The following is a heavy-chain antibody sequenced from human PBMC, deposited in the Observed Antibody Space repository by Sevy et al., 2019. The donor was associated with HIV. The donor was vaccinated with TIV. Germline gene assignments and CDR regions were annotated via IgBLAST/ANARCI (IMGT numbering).Heavy chain of an antibody. CDR1: GFTFGDYA. D-gene: IGHD5-18*01. V-gene: IGHV3-49*03. Sequence: GGSLRLSCTSTGFTFGDYAMSWFRQAPGKGLEWVAFIRRNSYEPYGGTTEYAAPVKGRFTISRDDSKSIVHLQMNSLKTEDTAVYYCTRALARVDTPQYYFDYWGQGTLVTVSS. CDR3: TRALARVDTPQYYFDY. CDR2: IRRNSYEPYGGTT. J-gene: IGHJ4*02.